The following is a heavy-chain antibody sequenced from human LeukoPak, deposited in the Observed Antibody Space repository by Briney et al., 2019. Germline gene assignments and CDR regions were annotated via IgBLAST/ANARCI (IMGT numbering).Heavy chain of an antibody. Sequence: SGTLSLTCIVSGGSISSYYWSWIRQPAGKGLEWIGQIHTSGSTNYNPSLKSRVTMSVDTSKNQFSLKLSSVTAADTAVYYCARTKRHNWNYFLFDCWGQGTLVTVSS. CDR1: GGSISSYY. J-gene: IGHJ4*02. V-gene: IGHV4-4*07. CDR3: ARTKRHNWNYFLFDC. CDR2: IHTSGST. D-gene: IGHD1-7*01.